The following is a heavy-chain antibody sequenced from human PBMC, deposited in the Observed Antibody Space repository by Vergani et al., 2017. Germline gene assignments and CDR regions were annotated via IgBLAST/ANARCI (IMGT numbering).Heavy chain of an antibody. V-gene: IGHV4-61*02. D-gene: IGHD2-15*01. CDR1: GESIRSGSHY. J-gene: IGHJ4*02. CDR2: IHTRGST. CDR3: ARSRPYCTSGSCPAI. Sequence: QVKLQESGPGLLKPSQTLSLTCTVSGESIRSGSHYWSWIRQPAGKGPEWIGHIHTRGSTDLNPSFKSRVSISVDTSKSQFSLKLNSVTVADTAVYYWARSRPYCTSGSCPAIWGQGTLVTVSS.